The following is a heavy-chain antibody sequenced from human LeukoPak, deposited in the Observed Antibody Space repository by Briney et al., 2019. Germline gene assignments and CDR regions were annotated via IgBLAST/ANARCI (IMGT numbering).Heavy chain of an antibody. CDR3: AREAYDSSGHRYFQH. J-gene: IGHJ1*01. Sequence: SQTLSLTCTVSGGSISSGAYFWSWIRQHPGKGLDWIGFIYYSGTTYYDPSLEIRVIISVGTSKNQFSLKLSSVTAADTAVYYCAREAYDSSGHRYFQHWGQGTLVTVSS. D-gene: IGHD3-22*01. CDR2: IYYSGTT. CDR1: GGSISSGAYF. V-gene: IGHV4-31*03.